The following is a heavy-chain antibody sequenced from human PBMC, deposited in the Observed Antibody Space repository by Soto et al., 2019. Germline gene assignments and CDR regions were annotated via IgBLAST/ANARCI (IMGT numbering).Heavy chain of an antibody. J-gene: IGHJ4*02. CDR2: IWYDGSNK. Sequence: GGSLRLSCAASGFTFSSYGMHWVRQAPGKGLEWVAVIWYDGSNKYYADSVKGRFTISRDNSKNTLYPQMNSLRAEDTAVYYCARDADSGSYYYFDYWGQGTLVTVSS. V-gene: IGHV3-33*01. CDR1: GFTFSSYG. CDR3: ARDADSGSYYYFDY. D-gene: IGHD1-26*01.